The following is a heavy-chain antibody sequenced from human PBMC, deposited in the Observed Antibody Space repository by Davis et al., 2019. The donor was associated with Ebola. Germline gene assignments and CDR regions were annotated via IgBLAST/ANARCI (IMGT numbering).Heavy chain of an antibody. CDR2: IVLGSGNT. CDR3: AAAAGTVGKFDY. Sequence: SVQVSCKASGFTFTGSAMQWVRQARGQGLEWMGWIVLGSGNTNYAQKFQGRVTITRDMSTGTSYLDLSNLRSEDTAVYYCAAAAGTVGKFDYWGQGTLVTVSS. D-gene: IGHD1-14*01. CDR1: GFTFTGSA. V-gene: IGHV1-58*02. J-gene: IGHJ4*01.